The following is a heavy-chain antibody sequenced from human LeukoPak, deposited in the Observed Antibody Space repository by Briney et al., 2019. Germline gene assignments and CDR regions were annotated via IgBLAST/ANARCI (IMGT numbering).Heavy chain of an antibody. CDR3: AKDRLKLGHWYFDL. D-gene: IGHD7-27*01. CDR1: GFTFSSYA. CDR2: ISGSGGST. V-gene: IGHV3-23*01. J-gene: IGHJ2*01. Sequence: PGGSLRLSCAASGFTFSSYAMSWVRQAPGKGLEWVSAISGSGGSTHYADSVKGRFTISRDNSKNTLYLQMNSLRAEDTAVYYCAKDRLKLGHWYFDLWGRGTLVTVSS.